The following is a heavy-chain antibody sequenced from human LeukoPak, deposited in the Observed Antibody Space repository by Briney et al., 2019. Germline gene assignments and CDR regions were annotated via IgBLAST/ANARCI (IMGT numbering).Heavy chain of an antibody. J-gene: IGHJ4*02. CDR3: GDGRSLDY. V-gene: IGHV4-34*01. CDR2: INHSGST. CDR1: GGSFGGYY. Sequence: SETLSLTCAVYGGSFGGYYWSWIRQPPGKGLEWIGEINHSGSTNYNPSLKSRVTISVDTSKNQFSLKLSSVTAADTAVYYCGDGRSLDYWGQGTLVTVSS.